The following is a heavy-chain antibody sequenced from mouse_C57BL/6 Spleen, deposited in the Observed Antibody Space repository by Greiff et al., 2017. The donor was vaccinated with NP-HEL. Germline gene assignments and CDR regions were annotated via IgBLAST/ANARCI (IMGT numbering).Heavy chain of an antibody. CDR2: ISYDGSN. Sequence: EVQLQESGPGLVKPSQSLSLTCSVTGYSITSGYYWNWIRQFPGNKLEWMGYISYDGSNNYNPSLKNRISITRDTSKNQFFLKLNSVTTEDTATYYCARDKGIITTVARYFDVWGTGTTVTVSS. CDR3: ARDKGIITTVARYFDV. V-gene: IGHV3-6*01. J-gene: IGHJ1*03. D-gene: IGHD1-1*01. CDR1: GYSITSGYY.